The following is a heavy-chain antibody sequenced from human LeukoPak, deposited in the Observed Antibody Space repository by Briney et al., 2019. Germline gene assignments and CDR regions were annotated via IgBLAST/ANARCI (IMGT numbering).Heavy chain of an antibody. D-gene: IGHD4-23*01. CDR1: GFTFSSYS. CDR2: ISSSGSTI. CDR3: AGDIEDYGGNSDSFYFDY. J-gene: IGHJ4*02. V-gene: IGHV3-48*04. Sequence: PGGSLRLSCAASGFTFSSYSMNWVRQAPGKGLEWVSYISSSGSTIYYADSVKGRFTISRDNAKNSLYLQMNSLRAEDTAVYYCAGDIEDYGGNSDSFYFDYWGQGTLVTVSS.